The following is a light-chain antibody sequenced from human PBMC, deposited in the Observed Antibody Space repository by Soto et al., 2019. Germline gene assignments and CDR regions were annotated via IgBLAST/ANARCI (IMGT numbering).Light chain of an antibody. J-gene: IGKJ3*01. V-gene: IGKV3-20*01. CDR2: GAS. Sequence: EIVLTQSPGTLSLSPGERATLSCRASQTISAGYLAWYQQRPGQAPRLLISGASRRATGIPDRFSGSGSGTDVTLTISRLEPEDVGVYYCQQFRTFGPGTRLELK. CDR1: QTISAGY. CDR3: QQFRT.